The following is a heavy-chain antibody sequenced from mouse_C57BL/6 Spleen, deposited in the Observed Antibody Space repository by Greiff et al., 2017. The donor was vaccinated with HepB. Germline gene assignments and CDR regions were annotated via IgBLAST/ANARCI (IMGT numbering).Heavy chain of an antibody. CDR3: ASDGYFDY. J-gene: IGHJ2*01. CDR1: GYALSSSW. Sequence: VQLQQSGPELVKPGASVKISCKASGYALSSSWMNWVKQRPGKGLEWIGRIYPGDGDTNYNGKFKGKATLTADKSSSTAYMQLSSLTSEDSAVYFCASDGYFDYWGQGTTLTVSS. V-gene: IGHV1-82*01. D-gene: IGHD2-3*01. CDR2: IYPGDGDT.